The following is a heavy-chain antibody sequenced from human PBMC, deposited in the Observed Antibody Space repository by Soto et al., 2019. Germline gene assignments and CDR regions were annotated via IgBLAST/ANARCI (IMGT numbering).Heavy chain of an antibody. CDR3: ARQRVIPGTPTNWFDP. Sequence: SETLSLTCTVSGDSVSSRSYFWGWIRQPPGKGLEWIGTIYYNGSTYYNPSLKSRVTLSVDTSKNQFSLKLTSVTASDTALYYCARQRVIPGTPTNWFDPWGQGTLVTVSS. J-gene: IGHJ5*02. V-gene: IGHV4-39*01. CDR1: GDSVSSRSYF. D-gene: IGHD2-15*01. CDR2: IYYNGST.